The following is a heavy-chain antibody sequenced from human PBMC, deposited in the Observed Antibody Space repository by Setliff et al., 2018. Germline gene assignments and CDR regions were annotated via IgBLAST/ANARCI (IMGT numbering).Heavy chain of an antibody. V-gene: IGHV4-31*03. CDR2: IYYSGST. J-gene: IGHJ6*03. D-gene: IGHD3-10*01. CDR1: GGSISSGGYY. Sequence: PSETLSLTCTVSGGSISSGGYYWSWIRQHPGKGLEWIGYIYYSGSTYYNPSLESRVTMSVDTSKDQFSLKLISMTAADTAVYYCARVGGSGTQPLYYYYYYMDVWGKGTTVTVSS. CDR3: ARVGGSGTQPLYYYYYYMDV.